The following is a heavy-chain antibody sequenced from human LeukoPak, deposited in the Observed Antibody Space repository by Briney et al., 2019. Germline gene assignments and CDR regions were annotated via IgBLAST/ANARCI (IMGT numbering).Heavy chain of an antibody. D-gene: IGHD6-13*01. CDR1: GFTFSSYG. CDR2: IWYDGSNK. Sequence: PGGSLRLSCAASGFTFSSYGMHWVRQAPGKGLEWVAVIWYDGSNKYYADSVKGRFTISRDNSKNTLYPQMNSLRAEDTAVYYCARDTIAAAGFDYWGQGTLVTVSS. CDR3: ARDTIAAAGFDY. V-gene: IGHV3-33*01. J-gene: IGHJ4*02.